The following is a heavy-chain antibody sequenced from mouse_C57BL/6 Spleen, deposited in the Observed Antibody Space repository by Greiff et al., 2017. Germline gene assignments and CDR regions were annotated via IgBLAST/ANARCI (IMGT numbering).Heavy chain of an antibody. V-gene: IGHV1-69*01. CDR1: GYTFTSYW. CDR3: ARGGDSSGFAY. CDR2: IDPSDSYT. D-gene: IGHD3-2*02. Sequence: QVHVKQPGAELVMPGASVKLSCKASGYTFTSYWMHWVKQRPGQGLEWIGEIDPSDSYTNYNQKFKGKSTLTVDKSSSTAYMQLSSLTSEDSAVYYCARGGDSSGFAYWGQGTLVTVSA. J-gene: IGHJ3*01.